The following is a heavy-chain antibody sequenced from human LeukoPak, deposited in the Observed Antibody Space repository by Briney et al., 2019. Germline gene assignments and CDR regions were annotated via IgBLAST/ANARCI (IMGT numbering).Heavy chain of an antibody. CDR2: TIPIFGTA. Sequence: SVKVSCKASGGTFSSYAISWVRQAPGQGLEWMGGTIPIFGTANYAQKFQGRVTITTDESTSTAYMELSSLRSEDTAVYYCARDVAGINAFDIWGQGTMVTVSS. CDR1: GGTFSSYA. D-gene: IGHD3-22*01. CDR3: ARDVAGINAFDI. V-gene: IGHV1-69*05. J-gene: IGHJ3*02.